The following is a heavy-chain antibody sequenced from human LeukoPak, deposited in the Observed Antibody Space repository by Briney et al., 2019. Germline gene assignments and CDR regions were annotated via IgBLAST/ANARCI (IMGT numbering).Heavy chain of an antibody. J-gene: IGHJ4*02. D-gene: IGHD6-13*01. Sequence: GGSLRLSCAASGFTFSSYGMHWVRQAPGKGLEWVAVISYDGSNKYYADSVKGRLTISRDNSKNTLYLQMNSLRAKDTAVYYCAKAPWLAAARSPHFDYWARGPLVTVSS. CDR2: ISYDGSNK. CDR3: AKAPWLAAARSPHFDY. CDR1: GFTFSSYG. V-gene: IGHV3-30*18.